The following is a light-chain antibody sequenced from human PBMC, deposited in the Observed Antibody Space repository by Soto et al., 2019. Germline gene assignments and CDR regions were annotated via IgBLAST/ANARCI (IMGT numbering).Light chain of an antibody. Sequence: IQLTQSPSSLSASVGDRVTITCRASQGISSDLAWYQQKPGKAPKLLIYSASTLQNGVPSRFSGSRSGTYFTLTISGLRPEDFATYYCQQLNSYPVTFGQVTRLEIK. CDR2: SAS. CDR1: QGISSD. V-gene: IGKV1-9*01. J-gene: IGKJ5*01. CDR3: QQLNSYPVT.